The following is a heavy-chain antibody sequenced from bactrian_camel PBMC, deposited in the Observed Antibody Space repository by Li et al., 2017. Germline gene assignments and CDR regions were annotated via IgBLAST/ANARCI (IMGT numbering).Heavy chain of an antibody. CDR3: VPGGSWFFGSIGY. V-gene: IGHV3S60*01. D-gene: IGHD6*01. J-gene: IGHJ6*01. Sequence: QVQLVESGGGSMQPGGSLSISCTASGFTLANSDMGWYRQAPGNECEMVSSIARDGGTYYVDSVEGRFTISRDNAKTTAYLQMNSLKPEDTAVYYCVPGGSWFFGSIGYWGQGTQVTVS. CDR1: GFTLANSD. CDR2: IARDGGT.